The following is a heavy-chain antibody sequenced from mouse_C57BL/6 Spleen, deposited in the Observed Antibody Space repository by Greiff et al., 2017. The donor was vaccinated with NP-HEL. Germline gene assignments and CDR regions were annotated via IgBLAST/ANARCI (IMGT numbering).Heavy chain of an antibody. V-gene: IGHV1-59*01. CDR2: IDPSDSYN. CDR3: ARPYDGYYDAMDY. J-gene: IGHJ4*01. Sequence: QVQLQQPGAELVRPGTSVKLSCKASGYTFTSYWMHWVKQRPGQGLEWIGVIDPSDSYNNYNQKFKGKATLTVDTSSSTAYMQRSSLTSEDSAVYYCARPYDGYYDAMDYWGQGTSVTVSS. CDR1: GYTFTSYW. D-gene: IGHD2-3*01.